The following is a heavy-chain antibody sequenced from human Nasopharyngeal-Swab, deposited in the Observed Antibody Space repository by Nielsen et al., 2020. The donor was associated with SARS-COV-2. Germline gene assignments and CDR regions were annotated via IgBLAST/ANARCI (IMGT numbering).Heavy chain of an antibody. V-gene: IGHV3-9*01. CDR1: GFTFDGYA. Sequence: SLKISCAASGFTFDGYAMHWVRQAPGKGLEWVSGISWNSGSIGYADSVKGRITISRDNSKNTLYLQMNSLRAEDTAVYYCASMLLYYFDYWGQGTLVTVSS. CDR3: ASMLLYYFDY. CDR2: ISWNSGSI. D-gene: IGHD2/OR15-2a*01. J-gene: IGHJ4*02.